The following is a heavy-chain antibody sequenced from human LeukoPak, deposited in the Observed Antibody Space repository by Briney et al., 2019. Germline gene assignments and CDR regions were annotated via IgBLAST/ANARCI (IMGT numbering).Heavy chain of an antibody. CDR1: GFIFSDYY. J-gene: IGHJ4*02. CDR2: ISGSGSDT. CDR3: ARVGSIAAAVTPDY. V-gene: IGHV3-11*06. D-gene: IGHD6-13*01. Sequence: GGSLRLSCAASGFIFSDYYMTWIRQAPGKGLEWLSYISGSGSDTNYADSVKGRFTTSRDNAKNSLYLQMNSLRAEDTAVYYCARVGSIAAAVTPDYWGQGTLVTVSS.